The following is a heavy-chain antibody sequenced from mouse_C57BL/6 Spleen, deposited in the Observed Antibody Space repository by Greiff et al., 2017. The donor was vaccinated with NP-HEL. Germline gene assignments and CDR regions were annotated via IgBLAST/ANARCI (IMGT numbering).Heavy chain of an antibody. CDR2: ISDGGSYT. CDR1: GFTFSSYA. CDR3: ARVGYDYDGGGYYFDY. Sequence: EVKLVESGGGLVKPGGSLKLSCAASGFTFSSYAMSWVRQTPEKRLEWVATISDGGSYTYYPDNVKGRFTISRDNAKNNLYLQMSHLKSEDTAMYYCARVGYDYDGGGYYFDYWGQGTTLTVSS. J-gene: IGHJ2*01. D-gene: IGHD2-4*01. V-gene: IGHV5-4*03.